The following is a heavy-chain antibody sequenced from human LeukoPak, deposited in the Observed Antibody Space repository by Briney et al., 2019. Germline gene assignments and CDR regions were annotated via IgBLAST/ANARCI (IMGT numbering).Heavy chain of an antibody. CDR3: ARTGVSEAGSNWFDP. V-gene: IGHV4-59*01. Sequence: PSETLSLTCTVSGGSISSYYRSWIRQPPGKGLEWIGYIYYSGSTNYNPSLKSRVTISVDTSKNQFSLKLSSVTAADTAVYYCARTGVSEAGSNWFDPWGQGTLVTVSS. J-gene: IGHJ5*02. CDR2: IYYSGST. D-gene: IGHD6-13*01. CDR1: GGSISSYY.